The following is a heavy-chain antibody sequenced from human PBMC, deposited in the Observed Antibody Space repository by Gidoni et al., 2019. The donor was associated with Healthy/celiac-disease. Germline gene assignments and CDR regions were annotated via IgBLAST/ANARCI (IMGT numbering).Heavy chain of an antibody. CDR3: ARGDCSGGSCYLDY. Sequence: QVQLVESGGGVVQPGRSLRLYCAASGFTFSSYGMHWVRQAPGKGLEWVAVIWYDGSNKYYADSVKGRFTISRDNSKNTLYLQMNSLRAEDTAVYYCARGDCSGGSCYLDYWGQGTLVTVSS. D-gene: IGHD2-15*01. J-gene: IGHJ4*02. CDR2: IWYDGSNK. V-gene: IGHV3-33*01. CDR1: GFTFSSYG.